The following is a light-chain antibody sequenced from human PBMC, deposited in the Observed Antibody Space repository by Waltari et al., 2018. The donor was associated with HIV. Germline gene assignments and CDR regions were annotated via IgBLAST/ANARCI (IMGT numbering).Light chain of an antibody. Sequence: ENVLTQSPATLSLSPVERATLSCRASQSVSNYLAWYQQKPGQAPRLLIYDASNRATGIPGRFSGSGSGTDFTLTISSLEPEDFAVYYCQQRRNWPPTFGQGTKVEIK. CDR2: DAS. CDR3: QQRRNWPPT. CDR1: QSVSNY. V-gene: IGKV3-11*01. J-gene: IGKJ1*01.